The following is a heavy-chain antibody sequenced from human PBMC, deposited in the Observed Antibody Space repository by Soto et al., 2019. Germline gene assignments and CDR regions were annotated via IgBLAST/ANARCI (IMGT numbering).Heavy chain of an antibody. CDR3: ARPYCSGGSCYSYYFDY. V-gene: IGHV5-51*01. CDR2: IYPGDSDT. Sequence: GESQKISCKGSGYSFTSYGIGWVRQMPGKDLEWMGIIYPGDSDTRYSPSFQGQVTISADKSISTAYLQWSSLKASDTAMYYCARPYCSGGSCYSYYFDYWGQGTLVTV. D-gene: IGHD2-15*01. CDR1: GYSFTSYG. J-gene: IGHJ4*02.